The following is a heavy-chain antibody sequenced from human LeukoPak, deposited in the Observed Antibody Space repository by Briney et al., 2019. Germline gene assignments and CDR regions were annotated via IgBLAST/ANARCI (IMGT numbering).Heavy chain of an antibody. Sequence: PSETLSLTCAVYGGSFSGYYWSWIRQPPGKGLEWIGEINHSGRTNYNPSLKSRVTISVDTSKNQFSLKLSSVTAADTAVYYCARVGIVGATGDAFDIWGQGTMVTVSS. CDR2: INHSGRT. D-gene: IGHD1-26*01. J-gene: IGHJ3*02. V-gene: IGHV4-34*01. CDR3: ARVGIVGATGDAFDI. CDR1: GGSFSGYY.